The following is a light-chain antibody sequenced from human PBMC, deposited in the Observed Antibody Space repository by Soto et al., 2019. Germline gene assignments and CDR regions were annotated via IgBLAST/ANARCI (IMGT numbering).Light chain of an antibody. CDR3: QQYGSSPPRT. J-gene: IGKJ1*01. V-gene: IGKV3-20*01. CDR2: GAS. Sequence: EIVLTQSPGILYLSPGERATLSCRASQRLSNDFLAWYQQKPGQAPRLLIYGASTRATDVPDRFSGSGSGADFTLTISILEPEDFAVYYCQQYGSSPPRTFGQGTKADI. CDR1: QRLSNDF.